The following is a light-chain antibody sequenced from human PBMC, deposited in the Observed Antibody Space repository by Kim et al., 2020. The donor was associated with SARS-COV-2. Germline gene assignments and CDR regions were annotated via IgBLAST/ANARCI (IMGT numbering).Light chain of an antibody. CDR2: DVS. V-gene: IGLV2-14*01. CDR3: GSYASSTTMV. CDR1: SRDVGGYNY. J-gene: IGLJ2*01. Sequence: QSALTQPASVSGSPGQSITISCTGSSRDVGGYNYVSWYQQYPGKAPKLMIYDVSERPSGVSNRFSGSKSGNTASLTISGLQAEDEADYYCGSYASSTTMVFGGGTQLTVL.